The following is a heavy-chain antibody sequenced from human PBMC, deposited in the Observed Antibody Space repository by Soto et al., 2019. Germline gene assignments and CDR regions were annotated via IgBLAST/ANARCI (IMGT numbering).Heavy chain of an antibody. J-gene: IGHJ6*02. CDR2: IHSGGSRI. CDR1: GFTFSTYH. D-gene: IGHD4-17*01. V-gene: IGHV3-48*03. Sequence: EVQLVESGGGLVQPGGSLILSCAASGFTFSTYHMNWVRQAPGKGLEWVSYIHSGGSRIYYADSVKGRFTISRDNVKNSLSLQMNSLSAEDTAVYYCARDGSTVTTNYHYAMDVWGQGTTVTVSS. CDR3: ARDGSTVTTNYHYAMDV.